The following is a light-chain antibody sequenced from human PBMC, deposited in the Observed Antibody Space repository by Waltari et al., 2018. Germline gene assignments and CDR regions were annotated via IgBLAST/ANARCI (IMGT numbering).Light chain of an antibody. CDR1: SGHTINA. CDR3: QTWDSGIWV. V-gene: IGLV4-69*01. J-gene: IGLJ3*02. Sequence: QPVLTQSPSASASLGASVKITCTLSSGHTINAIAWHQQKQGEAPRHLMRLHSDGSHDTGDGIPVRFSGSSSGAERYLFISNLQSEDEADYYCQTWDSGIWVFCWGTRRTVL. CDR2: LHSDGSH.